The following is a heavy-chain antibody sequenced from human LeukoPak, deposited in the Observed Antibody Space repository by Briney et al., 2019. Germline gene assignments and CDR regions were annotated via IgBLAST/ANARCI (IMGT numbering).Heavy chain of an antibody. V-gene: IGHV3-48*01. D-gene: IGHD3-22*01. Sequence: GGSLRLSCAASGFTFSSYSMNWVRQAPGKGLEWVSYISSSSSTIYYADSVKGRFTISRDNSKNTLYLQMNRLRAEDTAVYYCAKERITMIVVVGNAFDIWGQGTMVTVSS. CDR1: GFTFSSYS. CDR2: ISSSSSTI. J-gene: IGHJ3*02. CDR3: AKERITMIVVVGNAFDI.